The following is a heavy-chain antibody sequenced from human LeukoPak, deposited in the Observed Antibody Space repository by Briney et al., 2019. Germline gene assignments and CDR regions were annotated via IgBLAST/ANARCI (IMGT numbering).Heavy chain of an antibody. Sequence: PGGSLRLSCAASGFTFSSYAMSWVRQAPGKGLEWVSAISGSGGSTYYADSVKGRFTISRDNSKNTLYLQMNSLRAEDTAVYYCANPFKQYPALYYFDYWGQGTLVTVSS. D-gene: IGHD2-2*01. V-gene: IGHV3-23*01. J-gene: IGHJ4*02. CDR3: ANPFKQYPALYYFDY. CDR1: GFTFSSYA. CDR2: ISGSGGST.